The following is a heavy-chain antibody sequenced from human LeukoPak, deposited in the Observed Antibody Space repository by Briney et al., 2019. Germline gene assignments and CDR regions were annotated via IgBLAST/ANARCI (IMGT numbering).Heavy chain of an antibody. Sequence: PGGSLRLSCAASGFTFSSYSMNWVRQAPGKGLEWVSSISSSSSYIYYADSVKGRFTISRDNTKNSLYLQMNSLRAEDTAVYYCAREPRQIAAAKINWFDPWGQGTLVTVSS. CDR2: ISSSSSYI. J-gene: IGHJ5*02. V-gene: IGHV3-21*01. CDR3: AREPRQIAAAKINWFDP. D-gene: IGHD6-13*01. CDR1: GFTFSSYS.